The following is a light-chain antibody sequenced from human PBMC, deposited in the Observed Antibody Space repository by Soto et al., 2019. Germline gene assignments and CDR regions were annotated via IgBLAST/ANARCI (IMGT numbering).Light chain of an antibody. CDR3: QQYGTSRA. CDR1: QSVSSNY. V-gene: IGKV3-20*01. J-gene: IGKJ1*01. Sequence: EIVLTQSPGTLSLSPGERATLSCRASQSVSSNYLAWYQQKPGQAPRLLIHGASSRATGIPDRFSGSGSGTDFTLTISRLEPEDFAVYYCQQYGTSRAFGQGTNVDIK. CDR2: GAS.